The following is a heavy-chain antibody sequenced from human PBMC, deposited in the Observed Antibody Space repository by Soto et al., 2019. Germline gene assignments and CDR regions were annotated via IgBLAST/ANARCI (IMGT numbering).Heavy chain of an antibody. CDR2: IGTAGDT. Sequence: GGSLRLSCSASGFTFSSYDMHWVRQGPGKGLEWVSAIGTAGDTNYAGSVKGRFTISIENAKNSLYLQMNSLRAGDTAIYFCARAIGPTLFDYWGQGTLVTVSS. D-gene: IGHD3-22*01. CDR3: ARAIGPTLFDY. J-gene: IGHJ4*02. CDR1: GFTFSSYD. V-gene: IGHV3-13*04.